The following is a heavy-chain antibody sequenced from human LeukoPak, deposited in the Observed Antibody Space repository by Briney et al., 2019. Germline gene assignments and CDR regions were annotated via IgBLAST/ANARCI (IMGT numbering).Heavy chain of an antibody. D-gene: IGHD1-26*01. CDR1: GYTFTSYY. CDR2: FDPEDGET. Sequence: ASVKVSCKASGYTFTSYYMHWVRQAPGKGLEWMGGFDPEDGETIYAQKFQGRVTMTEDTSTDTAYMELSSLRSEDTAVYYCATDLATHRAFDIWGQGTMVTVSS. CDR3: ATDLATHRAFDI. V-gene: IGHV1-24*01. J-gene: IGHJ3*02.